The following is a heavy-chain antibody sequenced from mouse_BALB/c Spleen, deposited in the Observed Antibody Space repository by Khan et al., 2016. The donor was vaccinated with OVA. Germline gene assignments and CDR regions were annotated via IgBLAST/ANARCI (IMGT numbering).Heavy chain of an antibody. V-gene: IGHV3-2*02. CDR3: ARTARINN. CDR1: GYSITSGYG. D-gene: IGHD1-2*01. Sequence: EVQLQESGPGLVKPSQSLSLTCTVTGYSITSGYGWNWIRQFPGNKLEWLGYISYSGSTNYNPYLKSRISITRDTSKNQFFLQLNSVTTEDTATYYCARTARINNWGQGTTLTVSS. J-gene: IGHJ2*01. CDR2: ISYSGST.